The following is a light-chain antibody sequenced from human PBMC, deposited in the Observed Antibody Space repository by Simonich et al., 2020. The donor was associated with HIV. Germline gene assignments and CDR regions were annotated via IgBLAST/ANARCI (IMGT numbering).Light chain of an antibody. CDR1: QSVSSN. CDR3: QQYNNWPLF. CDR2: GAS. J-gene: IGKJ2*01. Sequence: EIVMMQSPATLSVSPGERATLSCRASQSVSSNLAWSQQKPGQAPRLLIYGASTRATGIPARFSGSGSGTEFTLTITSMQAEDFAVYYCQQYNNWPLFFGQGTKVEIK. V-gene: IGKV3-15*01.